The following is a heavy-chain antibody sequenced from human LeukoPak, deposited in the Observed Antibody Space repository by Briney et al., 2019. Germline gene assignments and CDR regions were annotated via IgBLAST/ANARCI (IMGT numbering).Heavy chain of an antibody. J-gene: IGHJ4*02. V-gene: IGHV4-39*01. CDR3: ATRNYDYVWDNLLDDY. CDR2: IYYSGST. D-gene: IGHD3-16*01. Sequence: KPSETLSLTCTVSGGSISSSSYYWGWIRQPPGKGLEWIGSIYYSGSTYYNPSLKSRVTISVDTSKNQFSLKLSSVTAADTAVYYCATRNYDYVWDNLLDDYWGQGTLVTVSS. CDR1: GGSISSSSYY.